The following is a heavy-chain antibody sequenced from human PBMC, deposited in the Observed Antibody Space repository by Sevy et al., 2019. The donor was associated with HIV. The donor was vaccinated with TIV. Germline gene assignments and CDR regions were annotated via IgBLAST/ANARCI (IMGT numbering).Heavy chain of an antibody. CDR3: AKDFYDSSGYSYFDY. Sequence: GGSLRLSCAASGFTLNSYWMSWVRQAPGKGLEWVANINQDGSVKYYVDSVKGRFTISRDNARNSLYLRMNSLRAEDTAVYYCAKDFYDSSGYSYFDYWGQGTLVTVSS. CDR1: GFTLNSYW. V-gene: IGHV3-7*01. D-gene: IGHD3-22*01. J-gene: IGHJ4*02. CDR2: INQDGSVK.